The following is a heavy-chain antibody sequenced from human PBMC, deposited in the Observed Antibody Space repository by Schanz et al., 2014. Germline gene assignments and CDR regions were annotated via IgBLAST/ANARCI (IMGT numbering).Heavy chain of an antibody. Sequence: HVQLVESGGGVVQPGGSLRLSCAASGFTFSAFGMHWVRQAPGKGLDWVAFIAYDGSRKYYGDSVRGRFTISRDNSKNTLSLQMDDLRGDDTAMYYCARDPNTSAWLPYFDTWGQGTLVTVSS. CDR3: ARDPNTSAWLPYFDT. CDR2: IAYDGSRK. J-gene: IGHJ4*02. CDR1: GFTFSAFG. D-gene: IGHD6-19*01. V-gene: IGHV3-30*02.